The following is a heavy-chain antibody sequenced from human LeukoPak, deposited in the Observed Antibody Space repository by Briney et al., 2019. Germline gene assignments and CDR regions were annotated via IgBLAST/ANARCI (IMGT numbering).Heavy chain of an antibody. CDR1: VGSISSTDHD. Sequence: TETLFLTFTFPVGSISSTDHDSGWIRQPPREGLDWIGGVFYSGSTYYIPSLKSRVTISVDTSKNQFSLKLSSVTAADTAVYYCARDSGVVAVALRGWFAPWGQGTLVTVSS. J-gene: IGHJ5*02. D-gene: IGHD6-19*01. V-gene: IGHV4-39*07. CDR2: VFYSGST. CDR3: ARDSGVVAVALRGWFAP.